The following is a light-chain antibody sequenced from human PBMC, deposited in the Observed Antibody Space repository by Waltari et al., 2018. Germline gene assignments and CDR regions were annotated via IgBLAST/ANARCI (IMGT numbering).Light chain of an antibody. CDR1: SRAIGNYNY. CDR3: SSYISSDTLEL. Sequence: HSALTQPASVSGSPGQSITISCPGTSRAIGNYNYVPWYQQHPGKAPKLMIFDVSNRPSGVSDRFSGSKSGNTASLTISGLQAEDEADYYCSSYISSDTLELFGGGTSLTVL. V-gene: IGLV2-14*03. J-gene: IGLJ2*01. CDR2: DVS.